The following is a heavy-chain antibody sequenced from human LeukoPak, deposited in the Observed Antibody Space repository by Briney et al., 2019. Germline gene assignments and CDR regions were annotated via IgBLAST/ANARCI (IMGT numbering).Heavy chain of an antibody. V-gene: IGHV3-48*02. CDR3: ARSESSTSGRYYGMDV. D-gene: IGHD2-2*01. J-gene: IGHJ6*02. CDR2: ITSSSSAI. Sequence: GGSLRLSCAASGFTFRGYSMNWVRQAPGKGLEWVSYITSSSSAICYADSVKGRFTISRDNARSSLYLRMNSLRDEDTAIYYCARSESSTSGRYYGMDVWGQGTTVTVSS. CDR1: GFTFRGYS.